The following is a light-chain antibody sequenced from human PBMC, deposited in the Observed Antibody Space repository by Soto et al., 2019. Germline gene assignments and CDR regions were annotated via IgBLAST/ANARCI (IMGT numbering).Light chain of an antibody. CDR3: AAWDDSLSVVG. V-gene: IGLV1-47*02. CDR1: SSNIGAGYD. CDR2: SNN. Sequence: QAVVTQPPSVSGAPGQRVTISCTGSSSNIGAGYDVHWYQQLPGTAPKLLIYSNNQRPSGVPDRFSGSKSGTSASLAISGLRSEDEADYYCAAWDDSLSVVGFGGGTKVTVL. J-gene: IGLJ2*01.